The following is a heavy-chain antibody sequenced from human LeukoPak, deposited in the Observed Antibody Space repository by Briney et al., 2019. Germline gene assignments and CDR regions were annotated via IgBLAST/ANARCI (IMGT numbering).Heavy chain of an antibody. CDR2: INPNSGGA. Sequence: GASVKVSCKASGYTFTVYYIHWVRQAPGQGLEWMGWINPNSGGANYAQKFQGRVTMTRDTSISTAYMELSRLKSDDTAVYYCARVPWGATIPFDYWGQGTLVTVSS. V-gene: IGHV1-2*02. CDR1: GYTFTVYY. CDR3: ARVPWGATIPFDY. D-gene: IGHD5-12*01. J-gene: IGHJ4*02.